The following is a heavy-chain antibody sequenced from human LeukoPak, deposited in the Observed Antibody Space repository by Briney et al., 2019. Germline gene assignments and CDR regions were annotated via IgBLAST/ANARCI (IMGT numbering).Heavy chain of an antibody. J-gene: IGHJ4*02. CDR3: ARDQSIAGPTTADY. Sequence: GGSLRLSCAASGFTFSRFWMHLVRQAPGKGLVWVSRINTDGSNTIYADSVKGRFTISRDNAKNTLYLQMNSLRAEDTAVYYCARDQSIAGPTTADYWGQGTLVTVSS. V-gene: IGHV3-74*01. CDR1: GFTFSRFW. CDR2: INTDGSNT. D-gene: IGHD1-26*01.